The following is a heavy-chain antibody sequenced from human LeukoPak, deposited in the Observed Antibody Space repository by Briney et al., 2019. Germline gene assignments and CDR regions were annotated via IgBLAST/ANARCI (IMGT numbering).Heavy chain of an antibody. CDR3: TATYDFWSRTNEY. V-gene: IGHV3-15*01. J-gene: IGHJ4*02. D-gene: IGHD3-3*01. Sequence: PGGSLRLSCAASGFTFSNAWMSWVRQAPGKGLEWVGRIKSKTDGGTTDYAAPVKGRFTISRDDSKNTLYLQMNSLKTEDTAVYYCTATYDFWSRTNEYWGQGTLVTVSS. CDR1: GFTFSNAW. CDR2: IKSKTDGGTT.